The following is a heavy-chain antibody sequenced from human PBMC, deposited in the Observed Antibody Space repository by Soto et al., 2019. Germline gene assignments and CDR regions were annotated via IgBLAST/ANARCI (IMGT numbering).Heavy chain of an antibody. CDR1: GFTFSSYW. J-gene: IGHJ4*02. CDR3: ARDGLRQQWLVHNWDYFDY. Sequence: GGSLRLSCAASGFTFSSYWMSWVRQAPGKGLEWVANIKQDGSEKYYVDSVKGRFTISRDNAKNSLYLQMNSLRAEDTAVYYCARDGLRQQWLVHNWDYFDYWGKGTLDIVS. D-gene: IGHD6-19*01. CDR2: IKQDGSEK. V-gene: IGHV3-7*05.